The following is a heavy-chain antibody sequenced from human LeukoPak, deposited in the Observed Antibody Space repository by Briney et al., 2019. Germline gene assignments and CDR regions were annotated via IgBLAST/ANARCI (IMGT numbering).Heavy chain of an antibody. V-gene: IGHV3-49*03. CDR3: TRGIDIVGAVHDY. CDR1: GFTFGDYA. Sequence: GGSLRLSCTASGFTFGDYAMSWFRQAPGKGLEWVGFIRSKAYGGTTEYAASVKGRFTTSRDDSKSIAYLQMNSLKTEDTAVYYCTRGIDIVGAVHDYWGQGTLVTVSS. D-gene: IGHD1-26*01. J-gene: IGHJ4*02. CDR2: IRSKAYGGTT.